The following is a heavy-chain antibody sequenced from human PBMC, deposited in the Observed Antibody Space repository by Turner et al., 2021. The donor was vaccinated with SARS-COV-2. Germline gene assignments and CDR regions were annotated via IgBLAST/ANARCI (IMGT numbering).Heavy chain of an antibody. Sequence: QVQLVQSGAEVKKPGSSVKVSCKASGGTSINYVISWVRQAPGQGLELMGGIIPIFGATHYAQKFQGRVTLTVDKSTHTAYMELKSLTFADTAIYYCARESLVGSSPHVWGQGTLVNVS. CDR2: IIPIFGAT. J-gene: IGHJ4*02. CDR1: GGTSINYV. V-gene: IGHV1-69*06. CDR3: ARESLVGSSPHV. D-gene: IGHD2-2*01.